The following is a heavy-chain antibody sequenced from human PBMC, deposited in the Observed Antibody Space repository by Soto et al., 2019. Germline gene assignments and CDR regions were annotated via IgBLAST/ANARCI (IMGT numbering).Heavy chain of an antibody. Sequence: SVKVSCKASGGTFSSYAISWVRQAPGQGLEWMGGIIPIFGTANYAQKFQGRVTITADESTSTAYMELSSLRSEDTAVYYCAREPFKYGGNSENYFDYWGQGTLVTVLL. CDR1: GGTFSSYA. D-gene: IGHD2-21*02. J-gene: IGHJ4*02. V-gene: IGHV1-69*13. CDR3: AREPFKYGGNSENYFDY. CDR2: IIPIFGTA.